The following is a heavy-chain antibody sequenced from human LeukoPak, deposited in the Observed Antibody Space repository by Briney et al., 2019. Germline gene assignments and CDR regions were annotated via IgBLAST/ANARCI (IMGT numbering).Heavy chain of an antibody. V-gene: IGHV3-23*01. CDR2: ISGSGSST. J-gene: IGHJ4*02. D-gene: IGHD3-10*01. Sequence: GGSLRLSCAASRFTFSSYDMSWVRQAPGKGLEWVSGISGSGSSTYYADSVKGRFTISRDNSKNTLYLQMNSLRAEDTAVYHCAKDPTFYNYWGQGTVVTVSS. CDR3: AKDPTFYNY. CDR1: RFTFSSYD.